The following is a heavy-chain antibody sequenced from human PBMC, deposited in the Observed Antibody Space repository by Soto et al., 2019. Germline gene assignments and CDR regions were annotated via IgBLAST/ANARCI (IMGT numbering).Heavy chain of an antibody. V-gene: IGHV4-59*01. CDR3: ARTPTGSGYLFYYYGMDV. D-gene: IGHD3-22*01. CDR2: IYYSGST. Sequence: SETLSLTCTVSGGSISSYYWSWIRQPPGKGLEWIGYIYYSGSTNYNPSLKSRVTISVDTSKNQFSLKLSSVTAADTAVYYCARTPTGSGYLFYYYGMDVWGQGTTVTVSS. CDR1: GGSISSYY. J-gene: IGHJ6*02.